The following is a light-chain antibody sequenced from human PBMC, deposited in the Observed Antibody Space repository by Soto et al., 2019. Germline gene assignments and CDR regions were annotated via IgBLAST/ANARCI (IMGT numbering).Light chain of an antibody. CDR1: QSVTSY. CDR3: KQRSDWPLT. V-gene: IGKV3-11*01. Sequence: EIVLTQSPATLSLSPGERATLSCRASQSVTSYLAWYQQKPGQAHRLLIYDVYNRASGIQARFSGSGSETDFTLTIRSLEPEDFAVYYCKQRSDWPLTVGQGTRLEIK. J-gene: IGKJ5*01. CDR2: DVY.